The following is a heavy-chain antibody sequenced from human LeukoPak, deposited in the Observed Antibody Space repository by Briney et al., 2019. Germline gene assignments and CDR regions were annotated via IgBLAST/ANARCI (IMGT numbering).Heavy chain of an antibody. J-gene: IGHJ4*02. CDR2: IIPIFGTA. D-gene: IGHD3-9*01. CDR1: GGTFSSYA. V-gene: IGHV1-69*06. CDR3: ASPDGILTGYYPY. Sequence: PVKVSCKASGGTFSSYAIGWVRQAPGQGLEWMGGIIPIFGTANYAQKFQGRVTITADKSTSTAYMELSSLRSEDTAVYYCASPDGILTGYYPYWGQGTLVTVSS.